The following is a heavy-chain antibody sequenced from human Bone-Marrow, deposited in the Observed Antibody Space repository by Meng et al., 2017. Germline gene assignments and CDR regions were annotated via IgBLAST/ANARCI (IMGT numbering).Heavy chain of an antibody. D-gene: IGHD1-26*01. CDR3: ARAAGNSVGDY. CDR1: GLTFSDYY. V-gene: IGHV3-11*01. J-gene: IGHJ4*02. CDR2: ISPSGSTM. Sequence: QVLLVESGGGLVKPGGSLRLSCAASGLTFSDYYMSWIRQAPGKWLEWVSYISPSGSTMNYADSVKGRFTISRDNAKNSLYLQMNSLRVEDTAVYYCARAAGNSVGDYWGQGTLVTVSS.